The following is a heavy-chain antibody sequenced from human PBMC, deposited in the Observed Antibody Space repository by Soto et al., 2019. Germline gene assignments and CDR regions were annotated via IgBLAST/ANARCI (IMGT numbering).Heavy chain of an antibody. CDR2: INHSGRV. Sequence: SETLSLTCAVYGGSFSCHCWTWIRQSPGKGLEWMGDINHSGRVNYSPSLKSRVTISLDTSKNQFSLTLSAVTAADTAMYYCSTRAYDTNGYYRFDPWGQGTLVTVSS. V-gene: IGHV4-34*01. D-gene: IGHD3-22*01. J-gene: IGHJ5*01. CDR1: GGSFSCHC. CDR3: STRAYDTNGYYRFDP.